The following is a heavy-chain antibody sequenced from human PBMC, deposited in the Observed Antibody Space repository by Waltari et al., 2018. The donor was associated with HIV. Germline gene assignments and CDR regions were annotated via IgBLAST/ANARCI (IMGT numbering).Heavy chain of an antibody. CDR3: ARGSPLWVLQDAFDI. CDR1: GYTFTGYY. J-gene: IGHJ3*02. D-gene: IGHD1-26*01. Sequence: QVQLVQSGAEVKKPGASVKVSCKASGYTFTGYYMHWVRQAPVQGLEWMGRNNPSNGDTIYAQKLQGGVNITRETSISTDYMELSRLRSDDTAVYYCARGSPLWVLQDAFDIWGQGTMVTVSS. V-gene: IGHV1-2*06. CDR2: NNPSNGDT.